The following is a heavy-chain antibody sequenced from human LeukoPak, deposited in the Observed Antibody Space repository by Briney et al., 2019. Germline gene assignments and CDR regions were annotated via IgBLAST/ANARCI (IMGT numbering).Heavy chain of an antibody. CDR3: ARRGIRRRYYYGSGSYDAYNWFDP. CDR2: INHSGST. CDR1: GGSFSGYY. J-gene: IGHJ5*02. D-gene: IGHD3-10*01. Sequence: SSETLSLTCAVYGGSFSGYYWSWIRQPPGKGLEWIGEINHSGSTNYNPSLKSRVTISVDTSKNQFSLKLSSVTAADTAVYYCARRGIRRRYYYGSGSYDAYNWFDPWGQGTLVTVSS. V-gene: IGHV4-34*01.